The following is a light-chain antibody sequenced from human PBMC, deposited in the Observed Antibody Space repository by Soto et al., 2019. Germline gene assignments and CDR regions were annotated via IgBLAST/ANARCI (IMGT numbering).Light chain of an antibody. CDR1: QSVLYSSNDRSY. Sequence: EIVMTQSPDSLAVSLGERATIKCKSSQSVLYSSNDRSYLAWFQQKPGQPPKELLYWASSRESGVPDRFSGSGSGTDFTLSISSLQAEDVAVYFCQQYFTTPWTFGQGTKVEI. CDR2: WAS. CDR3: QQYFTTPWT. V-gene: IGKV4-1*01. J-gene: IGKJ1*01.